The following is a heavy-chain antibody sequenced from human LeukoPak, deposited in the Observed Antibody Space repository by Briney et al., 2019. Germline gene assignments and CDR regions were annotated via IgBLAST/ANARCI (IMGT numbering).Heavy chain of an antibody. CDR3: ARGDYYGSGRVAFDI. Sequence: ASVKVSCKASGYTFTSYGISWVRQAPGQGLEWMGWISAYNGNTNYAQKLQGRATMTTDTSTSTAYMELRSLRSDDTAVYYCARGDYYGSGRVAFDIWGQGTMVTVSS. D-gene: IGHD3-10*01. CDR1: GYTFTSYG. V-gene: IGHV1-18*01. J-gene: IGHJ3*02. CDR2: ISAYNGNT.